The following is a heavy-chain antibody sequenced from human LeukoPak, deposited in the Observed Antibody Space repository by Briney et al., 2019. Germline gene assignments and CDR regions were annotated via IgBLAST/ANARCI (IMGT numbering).Heavy chain of an antibody. V-gene: IGHV3-30*02. CDR1: GFTFSSYG. CDR3: ARARGSYGYFFDY. CDR2: IHYDGSIK. J-gene: IGHJ4*02. Sequence: GGSLRLSCAASGFTFSSYGIHWVRQAPGKGLEWVAFIHYDGSIKYYADSVKGRFTISRDNSKNTLYLQMNSLKTEDTAMYYCARARGSYGYFFDYWGQGSLVTVSS. D-gene: IGHD1-26*01.